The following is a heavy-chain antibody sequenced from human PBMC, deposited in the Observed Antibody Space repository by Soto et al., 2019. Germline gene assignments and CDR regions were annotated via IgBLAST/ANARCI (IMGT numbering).Heavy chain of an antibody. CDR2: IIPIFGTA. CDR1: GGTFSSYA. D-gene: IGHD2-2*02. Sequence: QVQLVQSGAEVKKPGSSVKVSCKASGGTFSSYAISWVRQAPGQGLEWMGGIIPIFGTANYAQKFQGRVTITADESTSTADMELISLRSEDTAVYYCARTVVVPAAIANYYYGMDVWGQGTTVTVSS. V-gene: IGHV1-69*01. J-gene: IGHJ6*02. CDR3: ARTVVVPAAIANYYYGMDV.